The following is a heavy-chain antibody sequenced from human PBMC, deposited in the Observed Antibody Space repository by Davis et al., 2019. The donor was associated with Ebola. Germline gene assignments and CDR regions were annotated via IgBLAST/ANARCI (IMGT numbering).Heavy chain of an antibody. CDR1: GLVFRSYV. V-gene: IGHV3-23*01. Sequence: GESLKISCAASGLVFRSYVMSWVRRAPGKGLEWVSTLGTSSDTYYAASVKGRFTISRDNSKNALHLQMNSLRVEDTAIYYWVKDDANIWFDVWGQGTMVTISS. J-gene: IGHJ3*01. CDR2: LGTSSDT. CDR3: VKDDANIWFDV. D-gene: IGHD2-2*01.